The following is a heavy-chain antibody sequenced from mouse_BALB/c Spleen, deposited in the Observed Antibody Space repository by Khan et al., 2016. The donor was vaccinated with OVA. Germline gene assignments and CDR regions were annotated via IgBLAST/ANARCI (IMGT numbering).Heavy chain of an antibody. CDR1: GYTFTSFW. CDR3: ARGGYGSPFAY. D-gene: IGHD1-1*01. Sequence: QMQLEESGPELVRPGASVKMSCKASGYTFTSFWIHWVKQRPGQGLEWIGMIDPSKSETRLNQKFKDKATLNVDKSSNTAYMQLSRLTSEDSAVYYCARGGYGSPFAYWGQGTLVTVSA. CDR2: IDPSKSET. V-gene: IGHV1S127*01. J-gene: IGHJ3*01.